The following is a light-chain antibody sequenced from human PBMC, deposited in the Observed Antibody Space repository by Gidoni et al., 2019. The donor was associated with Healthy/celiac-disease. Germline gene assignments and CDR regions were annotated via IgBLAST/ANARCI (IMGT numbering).Light chain of an antibody. CDR2: SNN. CDR1: SSNIGSNT. CDR3: AAWDDSLNGPYVV. J-gene: IGLJ2*01. Sequence: QSVLTQPPSASGTPGQRVTISCSGSSSNIGSNTVNWYQQLPGTAPKLLIYSNNQRPQGSLPDSGSKSGTSASLAISGLQSEDEADYYCAAWDDSLNGPYVVFGGGTKLTVL. V-gene: IGLV1-44*01.